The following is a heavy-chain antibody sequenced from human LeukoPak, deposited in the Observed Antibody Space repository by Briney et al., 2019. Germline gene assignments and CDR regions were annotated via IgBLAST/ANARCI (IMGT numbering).Heavy chain of an antibody. CDR3: ARTYYDILTPLLGNWFDS. CDR2: IYYSGST. J-gene: IGHJ5*01. Sequence: KPSETLSLTCTVSGGSISSGGYYWSWIRQHPGKGLEWIGYIYYSGSTYYNPSLKSRVTISVDTSKNQFSLKLSSVTAADTAVYYCARTYYDILTPLLGNWFDSWGQGTLVTVSS. CDR1: GGSISSGGYY. V-gene: IGHV4-31*03. D-gene: IGHD3-9*01.